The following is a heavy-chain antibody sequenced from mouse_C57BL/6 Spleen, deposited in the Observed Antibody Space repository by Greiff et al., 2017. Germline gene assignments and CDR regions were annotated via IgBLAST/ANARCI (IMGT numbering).Heavy chain of an antibody. CDR1: GYSFTGYY. CDR3: ARCSSYFDY. Sequence: VQLQQSGPELVKPGASVKISCKASGYSFTGYYMNWVKQSPEKSLEWIGEINPSTGGTTYNQKFKAKATLTVDKSSSTAYMQLKSLTSEDSAVYYGARCSSYFDYWGQGTTLTVSS. CDR2: INPSTGGT. V-gene: IGHV1-42*01. D-gene: IGHD1-1*01. J-gene: IGHJ2*01.